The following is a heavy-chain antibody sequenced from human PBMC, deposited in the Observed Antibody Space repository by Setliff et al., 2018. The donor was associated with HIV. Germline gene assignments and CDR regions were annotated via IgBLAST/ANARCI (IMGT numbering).Heavy chain of an antibody. CDR3: ATVES. J-gene: IGHJ4*02. CDR1: GYTLSELS. Sequence: ASVKVSCKVYGYTLSELSIHWVRQAPGKGLEWMGYFDPQDGETVYAQKFQGRVTLTEDTSTGTAYMELSGLRSEDTAVYYCATVESWGQGTLVTVSS. V-gene: IGHV1-24*01. CDR2: FDPQDGET.